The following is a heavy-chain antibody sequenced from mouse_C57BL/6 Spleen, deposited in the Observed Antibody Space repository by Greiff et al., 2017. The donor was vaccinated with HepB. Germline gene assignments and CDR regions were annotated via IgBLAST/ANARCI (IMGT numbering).Heavy chain of an antibody. D-gene: IGHD2-1*01. CDR1: GYAFSSSW. J-gene: IGHJ3*01. V-gene: IGHV1-82*01. CDR3: ARERGNSFAY. Sequence: QVQLQQSGPELVKPGASVKISCKASGYAFSSSWMNWVKQRPGKGLEWIGRIYPGDGDTNYNGKFKGKATLTADKSSSTAYMQLSSLTSEDSAVYFCARERGNSFAYWGQGTLVTVSA. CDR2: IYPGDGDT.